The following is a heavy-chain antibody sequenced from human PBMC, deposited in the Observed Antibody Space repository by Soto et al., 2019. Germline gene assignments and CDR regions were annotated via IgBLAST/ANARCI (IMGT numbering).Heavy chain of an antibody. CDR1: GFTFRNYA. D-gene: IGHD1-1*01. CDR2: LSGRGGST. J-gene: IGHJ6*02. V-gene: IGHV3-23*01. Sequence: EVQLLESGGGLVQPGGSLRLSCAASGFTFRNYAMNWVRQAPGKGQEWVLALSGRGGSTYYADSVKGRFTISRANSENLVDVQMNSLRAEDTAVYYCAKDLSALSGMAVWGQGTTVTVSS. CDR3: AKDLSALSGMAV.